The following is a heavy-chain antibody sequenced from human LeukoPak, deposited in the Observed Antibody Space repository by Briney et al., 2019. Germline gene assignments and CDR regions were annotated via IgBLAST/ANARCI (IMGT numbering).Heavy chain of an antibody. CDR2: SIDSNT. CDR3: ASFTIGPSDY. J-gene: IGHJ4*02. Sequence: GGSLRLSCAASGFTFSSYAMSWVRQAPGKGLEWVSTSIDSNTYYADSVKGRFTISRDDFKNTLYLQMNSLRAEDTAVYYCASFTIGPSDYWGQGTLVTVSS. CDR1: GFTFSSYA. D-gene: IGHD3-10*01. V-gene: IGHV3-23*01.